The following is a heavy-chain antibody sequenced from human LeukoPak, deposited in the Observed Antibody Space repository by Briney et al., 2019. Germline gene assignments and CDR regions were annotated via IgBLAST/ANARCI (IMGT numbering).Heavy chain of an antibody. V-gene: IGHV3-64*01. CDR2: ISSNGGST. CDR1: GFTFSSYA. Sequence: PGGSLRLSCAASGFTFSSYAMHWVRQAPGKGLEYVSAISSNGGSTYYANSVKGRFTISRDNSKNTLYLQMGSLRAEDMAVYYCAGVDTAMVTWGQGTLVTVSS. J-gene: IGHJ5*02. D-gene: IGHD5-18*01. CDR3: AGVDTAMVT.